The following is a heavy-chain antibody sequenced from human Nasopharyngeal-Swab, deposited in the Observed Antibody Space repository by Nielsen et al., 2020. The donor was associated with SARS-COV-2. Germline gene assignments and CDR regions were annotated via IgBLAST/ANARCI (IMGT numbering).Heavy chain of an antibody. CDR1: GFTFSSYD. CDR3: AREAFDPTTYYYYMDV. Sequence: GGSLRLSCAASGFTFSSYDMHWVRQATGKGLEWVPAIGTAGDTYYPGSVKGRFTISRENAKNSLYLQMNSLRAGDTAVYYCAREAFDPTTYYYYMDVWGKGTTVTVSS. J-gene: IGHJ6*03. D-gene: IGHD1-1*01. CDR2: IGTAGDT. V-gene: IGHV3-13*01.